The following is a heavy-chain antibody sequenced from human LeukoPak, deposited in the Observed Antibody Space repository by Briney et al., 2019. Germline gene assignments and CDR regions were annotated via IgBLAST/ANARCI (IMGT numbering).Heavy chain of an antibody. D-gene: IGHD1-26*01. CDR1: GFTFSEFA. V-gene: IGHV3-23*05. J-gene: IGHJ4*02. Sequence: GGSLRLSCAASGFTFSEFAMSWVRLATGKGLEWVSSIEKNASGAYYADSVKGRFTVSRDNSKNTLYLQMSSLRVEDTAQYYCARQEGALIENWCFDHWGLGTLVTVSS. CDR2: IEKNASGA. CDR3: ARQEGALIENWCFDH.